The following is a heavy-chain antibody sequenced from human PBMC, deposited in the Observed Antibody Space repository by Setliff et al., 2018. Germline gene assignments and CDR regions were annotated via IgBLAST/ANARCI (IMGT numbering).Heavy chain of an antibody. CDR1: GYTFTNYG. D-gene: IGHD3-22*01. Sequence: ASVKVSCKTSGYTFTNYGITWVRQAPGQGLEWMGWINNYSSKTNYPQKFLGRVTVTTDTSTGTAYMELGSLTSDDTAIYYCARINFYVSSGYYYAPDYWGPGTLVTVSS. CDR2: INNYSSKT. CDR3: ARINFYVSSGYYYAPDY. V-gene: IGHV1-18*01. J-gene: IGHJ4*02.